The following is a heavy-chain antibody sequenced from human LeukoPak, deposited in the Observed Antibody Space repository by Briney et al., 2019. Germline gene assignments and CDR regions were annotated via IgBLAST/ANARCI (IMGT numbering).Heavy chain of an antibody. CDR3: ARDPITIFGPSYAFDI. D-gene: IGHD3-3*01. V-gene: IGHV3-23*01. J-gene: IGHJ3*02. CDR1: GFTFSSYA. CDR2: ISGSGGST. Sequence: PGGSLRLSCAASGFTFSSYAMSWVRQAPGKGLEWVSAISGSGGSTYYADSVKGRFTISRDNSKNTLYLQMNSLRAEDTAVYYCARDPITIFGPSYAFDIWGQGTMVTVSS.